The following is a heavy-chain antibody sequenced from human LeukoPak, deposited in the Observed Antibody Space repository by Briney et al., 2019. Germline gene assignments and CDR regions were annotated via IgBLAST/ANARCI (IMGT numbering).Heavy chain of an antibody. V-gene: IGHV1-8*01. CDR3: ARGGLGRPRWYDFWSGYPYYYYYGMDV. CDR2: MNPNSGNT. D-gene: IGHD3-3*01. Sequence: ASVKVSCKASGYTFTSYDINWVRQATGQGLEWMGWMNPNSGNTGYAQKFQGRVTMTRNTSISTAYMELHSLRSEDTAVYYCARGGLGRPRWYDFWSGYPYYYYYGMDVWGQGTTVTVSS. CDR1: GYTFTSYD. J-gene: IGHJ6*02.